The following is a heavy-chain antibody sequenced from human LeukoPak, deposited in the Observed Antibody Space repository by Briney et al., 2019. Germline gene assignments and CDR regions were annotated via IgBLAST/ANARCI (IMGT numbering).Heavy chain of an antibody. Sequence: PSETLSLTCTVSGGSISGSSYFWGWIRQPPGKGLEWIGSIYYSGSTYYNPSLKSRVTISVDTSKNQFSLKLSSVTAADTAVYYCARQSWSSGYYYAYYYYGMDVWGQGTTVTVSS. CDR3: ARQSWSSGYYYAYYYYGMDV. D-gene: IGHD3-22*01. CDR2: IYYSGST. V-gene: IGHV4-39*01. CDR1: GGSISGSSYF. J-gene: IGHJ6*02.